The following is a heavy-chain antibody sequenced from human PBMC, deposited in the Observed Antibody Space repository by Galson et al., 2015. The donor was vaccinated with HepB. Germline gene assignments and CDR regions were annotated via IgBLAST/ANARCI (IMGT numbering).Heavy chain of an antibody. CDR2: IIPIFGTA. D-gene: IGHD6-13*01. J-gene: IGHJ6*02. Sequence: SGGTFSSYAISWVRQAPGQGLEWMGGIIPIFGTANYAQKFQGRVTITADESTSTAYMELSSLRSEDTAVYYCAFSSSQYYYYYYGMDVWGQGTTVTVSS. V-gene: IGHV1-69*01. CDR3: AFSSSQYYYYYYGMDV. CDR1: GGTFSSYA.